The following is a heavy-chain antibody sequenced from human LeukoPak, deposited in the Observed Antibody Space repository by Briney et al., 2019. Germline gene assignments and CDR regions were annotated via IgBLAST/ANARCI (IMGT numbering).Heavy chain of an antibody. CDR1: GFTFTNYH. CDR3: ARERIAARRNWFDP. J-gene: IGHJ5*02. CDR2: IRGTGDSP. Sequence: GASVKVSCKASGFTFTNYHMHWVRQAPGQGLEWVGLIRGTGDSPDYAQKFQGRVTVTCDTSTNTLYLELRSLKLEDTAVYYCARERIAARRNWFDPWGQGTLVTVSS. D-gene: IGHD6-6*01. V-gene: IGHV1-46*01.